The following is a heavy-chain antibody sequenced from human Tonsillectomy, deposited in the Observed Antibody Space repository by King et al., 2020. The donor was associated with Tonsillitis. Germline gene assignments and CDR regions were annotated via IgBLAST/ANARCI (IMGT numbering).Heavy chain of an antibody. CDR1: GFTFSSYG. J-gene: IGHJ4*02. Sequence: VQLVESGGGVVQPGGSLRLSCAVSGFTFSSYGMHWVRQAPGKGLEWVAFTWYDGNNRYYTDSVKGRFTISRDNSKNTLYLHMSSLRADDTAVYYCAKDAGWQQVTSQGYYFDYWGQGTLVTVSS. CDR3: AKDAGWQQVTSQGYYFDY. CDR2: TWYDGNNR. D-gene: IGHD2-21*02. V-gene: IGHV3-30*02.